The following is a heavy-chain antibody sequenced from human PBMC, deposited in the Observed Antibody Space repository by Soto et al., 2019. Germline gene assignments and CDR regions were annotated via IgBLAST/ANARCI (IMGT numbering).Heavy chain of an antibody. D-gene: IGHD5-12*01. V-gene: IGHV3-33*01. Sequence: QVQLVESGGGVVQPGRSLRLSCAASGFTFSSYGMHWVRQAPGKGLEWVAVIWYDGSNKYYADSVKGRFTISRDNSKNSLYLQMNSLRAEDTAVYYCARDLLFSVATIDEPNYYFDYWGQGTLGTVSS. CDR1: GFTFSSYG. CDR3: ARDLLFSVATIDEPNYYFDY. J-gene: IGHJ4*02. CDR2: IWYDGSNK.